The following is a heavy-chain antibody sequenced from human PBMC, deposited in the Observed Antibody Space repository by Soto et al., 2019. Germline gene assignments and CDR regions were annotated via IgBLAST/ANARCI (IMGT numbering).Heavy chain of an antibody. CDR2: IYYSGST. CDR3: ARHGEVATLYNWFDP. J-gene: IGHJ5*02. Sequence: SETLSLTCTVSGGSISSSSYYWGWIRQPPGKGLEWIGSIYYSGSTYYNPSLKSRVTISVDTSKNQFSLKASDTAMYYCARHGEVATLYNWFDPWGQGTLVTVSS. D-gene: IGHD5-12*01. V-gene: IGHV4-39*01. CDR1: GGSISSSSYY.